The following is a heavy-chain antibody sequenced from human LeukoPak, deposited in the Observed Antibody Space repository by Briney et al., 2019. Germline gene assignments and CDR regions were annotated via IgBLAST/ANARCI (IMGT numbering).Heavy chain of an antibody. Sequence: PGGSLRLSCAASGFTFSSYGMHWVRQAPGKGLEWVAFIRYDGSNKYYADSVKGRFTISRDNSKNTLYLQMNSLRAEDTAVYHCAKSYNWNYAFDYWGQGTLVTVSS. J-gene: IGHJ4*02. V-gene: IGHV3-30*02. CDR3: AKSYNWNYAFDY. CDR1: GFTFSSYG. D-gene: IGHD1-1*01. CDR2: IRYDGSNK.